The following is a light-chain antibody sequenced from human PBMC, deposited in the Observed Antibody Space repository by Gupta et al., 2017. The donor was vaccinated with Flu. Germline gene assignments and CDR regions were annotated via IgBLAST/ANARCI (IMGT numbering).Light chain of an antibody. Sequence: SITISSTGTCSVVGSYNLFSWHQHQPAKAQKLCILEGAKRPSGVSSRFSGSKSGNTASLTXSXLQAEDXSDYFCCSYAGRDTWVFGGGTEVTVL. CDR1: CSVVGSYNL. V-gene: IGLV2-23*01. CDR2: EGA. CDR3: CSYAGRDTWV. J-gene: IGLJ3*02.